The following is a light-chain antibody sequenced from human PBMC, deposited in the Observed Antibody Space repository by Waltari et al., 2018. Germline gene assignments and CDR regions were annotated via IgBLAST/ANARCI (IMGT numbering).Light chain of an antibody. V-gene: IGLV2-11*01. J-gene: IGLJ2*01. CDR2: DIK. CDR1: SSDIGAYMY. Sequence: QSALTQPRPVSGSPGQSVTISCSGTSSDIGAYMYVSCYQQHPGKAPRLLIYDIKKRPSGVPDRFSGSKSGNPASLTISGLQPDDGADYFCCSYAGNSMIFGGGTMLTVL. CDR3: CSYAGNSMI.